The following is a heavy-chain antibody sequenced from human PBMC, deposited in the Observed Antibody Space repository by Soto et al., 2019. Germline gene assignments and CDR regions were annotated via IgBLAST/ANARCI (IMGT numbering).Heavy chain of an antibody. J-gene: IGHJ6*02. D-gene: IGHD3-10*01. CDR1: GYSYTSYW. CDR3: AILIRMGSGSRYYYSGMDV. CDR2: IDPSDSYT. V-gene: IGHV5-10-1*01. Sequence: GGSLKISCKGSGYSYTSYWISWVRQMPGKGLEWMGRIDPSDSYTKYSPSFQGHVTISADKSISTAYLQWSSLKASDTAMYYCAILIRMGSGSRYYYSGMDVWGQGTTVTVSS.